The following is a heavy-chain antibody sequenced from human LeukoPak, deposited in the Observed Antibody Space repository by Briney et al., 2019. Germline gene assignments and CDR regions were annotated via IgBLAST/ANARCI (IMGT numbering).Heavy chain of an antibody. Sequence: GGSLRLSCAASGFTFSSYSMNWVRQAPGKGLEWVSSISSSSSYIYHADSVKGRFTISRDNAKNSLYLQMNSLRAEDTAVYYCARDRIVVVPAATDDYYYGMDVWGQGTTVTVSS. CDR2: ISSSSSYI. V-gene: IGHV3-21*01. J-gene: IGHJ6*02. CDR1: GFTFSSYS. D-gene: IGHD2-2*01. CDR3: ARDRIVVVPAATDDYYYGMDV.